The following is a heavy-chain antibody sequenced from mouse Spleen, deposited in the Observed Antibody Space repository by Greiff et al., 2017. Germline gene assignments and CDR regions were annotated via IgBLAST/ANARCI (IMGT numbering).Heavy chain of an antibody. V-gene: IGHV2S3*01. J-gene: IGHJ3*01. CDR1: GFSLTSYE. Sequence: QVQLKQSGPGLVAPSQSLFITCTVSGFSLTSYEINWVRQPPGKGLEWLGVIWTGGSTNNHTDIISRLSISKDNSKSLVFLKMTSLQTHDTAIYYGVTGSLDSFLAYWGQGTLVTVSA. CDR2: IWTGGST. CDR3: VTGSLDSFLAY. D-gene: IGHD3-2*01.